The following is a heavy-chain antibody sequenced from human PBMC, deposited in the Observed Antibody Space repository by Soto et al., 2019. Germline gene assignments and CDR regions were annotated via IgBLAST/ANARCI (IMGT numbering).Heavy chain of an antibody. CDR2: VYPGDSDT. D-gene: IGHD5-12*01. CDR3: ARHSSGRIIVAPLDY. CDR1: GYNFPSYW. V-gene: IGHV5-51*01. Sequence: GESLKISCKGSGYNFPSYWIGWVRQMPGKGLEWMGIVYPGDSDTIYSPSFQGQVTISADKSITTAYLQWSSLKASDTAIYYCARHSSGRIIVAPLDYWGHGTLVTVSS. J-gene: IGHJ4*01.